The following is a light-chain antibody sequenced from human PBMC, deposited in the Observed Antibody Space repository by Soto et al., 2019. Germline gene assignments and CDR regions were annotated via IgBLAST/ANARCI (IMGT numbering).Light chain of an antibody. V-gene: IGKV1-17*01. Sequence: DIQMTQSPFSLSASVGDRVTITCRASQDIRFLGWFQQKPGEAPKRLIYATSNLEGGVPSRFSGSGSGTEFTLAISSLQPEDCATYFCLQHTTYPYTFGQGTKVDIK. CDR3: LQHTTYPYT. J-gene: IGKJ2*01. CDR1: QDIRF. CDR2: ATS.